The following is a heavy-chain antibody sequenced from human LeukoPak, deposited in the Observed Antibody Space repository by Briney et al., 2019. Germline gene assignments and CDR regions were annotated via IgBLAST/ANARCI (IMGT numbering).Heavy chain of an antibody. V-gene: IGHV3-23*01. CDR3: AKDGSGSYYIFDY. Sequence: GGSLRLSCAASGFTFNSYAMSWVRQAPGKGLEWVSAISGSGGSTYYADSVKGRFTISRDNSKNTLYLQMNSLRAEDTAVYYCAKDGSGSYYIFDYWGQGTLVTVSS. D-gene: IGHD1-26*01. CDR1: GFTFNSYA. J-gene: IGHJ4*02. CDR2: ISGSGGST.